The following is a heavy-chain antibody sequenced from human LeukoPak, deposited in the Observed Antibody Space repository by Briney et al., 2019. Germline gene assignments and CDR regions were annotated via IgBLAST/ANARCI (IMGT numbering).Heavy chain of an antibody. D-gene: IGHD3-22*01. CDR1: GYTFNSYY. CDR3: ARAYYDSSAYHHAVYFDY. Sequence: GASVKVSCKASGYTFNSYYMHWVRQAPGQGLEWMGIINPSDDSTRYAQKFQGGVTMTKDTSTNTVYMDLSSLSSDDTAVYYCARAYYDSSAYHHAVYFDYWGQGTLVTVSS. J-gene: IGHJ4*02. CDR2: INPSDDST. V-gene: IGHV1-46*02.